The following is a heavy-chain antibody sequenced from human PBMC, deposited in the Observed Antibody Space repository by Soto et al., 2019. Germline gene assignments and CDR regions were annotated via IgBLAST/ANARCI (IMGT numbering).Heavy chain of an antibody. V-gene: IGHV4-31*03. Sequence: PSETLSLTCTVSGGAISRGGYYWSWIRQHPGKGLEWIGYIYYSGSTYYNPSLKSRVTISVDTSKNQFSLKLSSVTAADTAAYYCARVKAAGNWFDPWGQGTLVTVSS. J-gene: IGHJ5*02. CDR3: ARVKAAGNWFDP. CDR2: IYYSGST. CDR1: GGAISRGGYY. D-gene: IGHD6-13*01.